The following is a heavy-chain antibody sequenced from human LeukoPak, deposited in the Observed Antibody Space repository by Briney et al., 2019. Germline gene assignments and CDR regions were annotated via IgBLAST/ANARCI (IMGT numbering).Heavy chain of an antibody. CDR2: ISSSSSYI. D-gene: IGHD1-26*01. Sequence: GGSLRLSXAASGFTFSSYSMNWVRQAPGKGLEWLSSISSSSSYIYYADSVKGRFTISRDNAKNSLYLQMNSLRAEDTAVYYCARALDRVGATSYFDYWGQGTLVTVSS. J-gene: IGHJ4*02. CDR1: GFTFSSYS. CDR3: ARALDRVGATSYFDY. V-gene: IGHV3-21*01.